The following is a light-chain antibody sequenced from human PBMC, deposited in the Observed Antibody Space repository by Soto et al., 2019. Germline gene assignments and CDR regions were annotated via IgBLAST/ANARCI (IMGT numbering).Light chain of an antibody. CDR2: GAS. CDR3: QHYNNWPSLT. J-gene: IGKJ4*01. CDR1: QSVSSN. V-gene: IGKV3-15*01. Sequence: EILMTQSPATLSVSPGERATLSCRASQSVSSNLAWYQQKPGQAPRLLIFGASTRATDIPARFSGSGSGTEFTLTINSLQSEDFAVYYCQHYNNWPSLTFGGGTKVEIK.